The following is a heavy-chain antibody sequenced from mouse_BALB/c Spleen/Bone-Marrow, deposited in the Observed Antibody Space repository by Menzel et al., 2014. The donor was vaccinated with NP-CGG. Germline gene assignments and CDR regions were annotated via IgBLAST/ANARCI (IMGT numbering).Heavy chain of an antibody. Sequence: QVQLQQSGAELVKPGASVKLSCKASGYTFTSYWMHWVKQRPGQGLEWIGEINPSNGRTNYNEKLKSKATLTVDKSSSTAYMQLSSLTSEDSAVHFCAGSELTGTTYWGQGTLVTVSP. J-gene: IGHJ3*01. CDR3: AGSELTGTTY. CDR2: INPSNGRT. D-gene: IGHD4-1*01. V-gene: IGHV1S81*02. CDR1: GYTFTSYW.